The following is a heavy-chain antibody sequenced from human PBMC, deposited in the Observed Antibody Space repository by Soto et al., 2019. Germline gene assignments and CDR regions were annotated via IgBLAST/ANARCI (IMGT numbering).Heavy chain of an antibody. Sequence: ASVKVSCKASGYTFTSYYMHWVRQAPGQGLEWTGIINPSGGSTSYAQKFQGRVTMTRDTSTSTVYMELSSLRSEDTAVYYCARDNRDPEAKPHAFDIWGQGTMVTVSS. CDR1: GYTFTSYY. V-gene: IGHV1-46*01. CDR2: INPSGGST. CDR3: ARDNRDPEAKPHAFDI. J-gene: IGHJ3*02.